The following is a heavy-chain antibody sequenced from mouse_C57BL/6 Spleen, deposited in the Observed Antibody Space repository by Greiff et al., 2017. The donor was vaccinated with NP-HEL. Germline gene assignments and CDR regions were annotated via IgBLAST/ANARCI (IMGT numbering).Heavy chain of an antibody. V-gene: IGHV1-64*01. Sequence: QVQLQQPGAELVKPGASVKLSCKASGYTFTSYWMHWVKQRPGQGREWIGMIHPNSGSTNYNEKFKSKATLTVDKSSSTAYMQLSSLTSEDSAVYYCARSGPYDSLRDYAMDYWGQGTSVTVSS. CDR1: GYTFTSYW. D-gene: IGHD2-4*01. CDR2: IHPNSGST. J-gene: IGHJ4*01. CDR3: ARSGPYDSLRDYAMDY.